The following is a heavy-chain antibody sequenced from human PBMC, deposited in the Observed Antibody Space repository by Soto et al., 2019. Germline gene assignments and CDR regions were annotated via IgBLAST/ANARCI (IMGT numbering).Heavy chain of an antibody. D-gene: IGHD3-10*01. Sequence: SETLSLTCAVYGGSFSGYCWSWIRQPPGKGLEWIGEINHSGSTNYNPSLKSRVTISVDTSKNQFSLKLSSVTAADTAVYYCARFNDGSGSYYFDYWGQGTLVTVSS. J-gene: IGHJ4*02. CDR2: INHSGST. CDR3: ARFNDGSGSYYFDY. V-gene: IGHV4-34*01. CDR1: GGSFSGYC.